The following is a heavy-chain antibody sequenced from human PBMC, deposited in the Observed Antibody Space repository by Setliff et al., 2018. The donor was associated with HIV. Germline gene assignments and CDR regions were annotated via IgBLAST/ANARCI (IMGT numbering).Heavy chain of an antibody. D-gene: IGHD4-17*01. CDR1: GDSISSSSYY. V-gene: IGHV4-39*07. Sequence: PSETLSLTCTVSGDSISSSSYYWGWIRQPPGKGLEWIGSIYYSGSTFYNPSLKSRVTISIDTSKNQFSLKLSFVTAADTAVYYCARGPTVTARRERAFDIWGQGTMVTVSS. CDR3: ARGPTVTARRERAFDI. J-gene: IGHJ3*02. CDR2: IYYSGST.